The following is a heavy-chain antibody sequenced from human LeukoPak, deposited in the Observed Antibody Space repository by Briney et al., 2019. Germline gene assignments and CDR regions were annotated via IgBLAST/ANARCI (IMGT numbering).Heavy chain of an antibody. CDR3: AKILTTVTSFYFGMDV. J-gene: IGHJ6*02. V-gene: IGHV3-23*01. CDR1: GFTFSSYA. Sequence: GGSLRLSCAASGFTFSSYAMSWVRQAPGKGLEWVSAISGSGDNTYYTDSVKGRFTISRDNSKNTLYLQMNSLRAEDTAVYYCAKILTTVTSFYFGMDVWGQGTTVTVSS. CDR2: ISGSGDNT. D-gene: IGHD4-17*01.